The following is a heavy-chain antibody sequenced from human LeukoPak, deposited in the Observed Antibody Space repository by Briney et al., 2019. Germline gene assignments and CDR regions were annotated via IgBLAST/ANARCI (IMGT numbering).Heavy chain of an antibody. CDR2: ISSSSGYI. J-gene: IGHJ4*02. Sequence: PGGSLRLSCAASGFTFSSYSMNWVRQAPEKGLEWVSSISSSSGYINYADSVKGRFTISGDNAKNSLYLQMNSLRAEDTAVYYCAKFFGSGSQGGYYFDYWGQGTLVTVSS. D-gene: IGHD3-10*01. CDR1: GFTFSSYS. CDR3: AKFFGSGSQGGYYFDY. V-gene: IGHV3-21*01.